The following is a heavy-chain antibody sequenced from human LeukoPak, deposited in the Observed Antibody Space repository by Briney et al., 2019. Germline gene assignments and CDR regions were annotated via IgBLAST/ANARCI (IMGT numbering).Heavy chain of an antibody. D-gene: IGHD2-8*01. CDR2: ISYDGSNK. Sequence: PGRSLRLSCAASGFTFSSYAMHWVRQAPGKGLEWVAVISYDGSNKYYADSVKGRFTISRDNSKSTLFLQMNSLRAEDTAVYYCERVRGGGYCTHGVCYGDYFDYWGQGTLVTVSS. J-gene: IGHJ4*02. CDR3: ERVRGGGYCTHGVCYGDYFDY. V-gene: IGHV3-30*04. CDR1: GFTFSSYA.